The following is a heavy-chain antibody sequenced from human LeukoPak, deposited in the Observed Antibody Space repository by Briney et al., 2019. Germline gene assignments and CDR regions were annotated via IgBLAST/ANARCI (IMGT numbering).Heavy chain of an antibody. CDR3: ARDLYYYDSSGTDAFDI. J-gene: IGHJ3*02. CDR1: GGSISSYY. D-gene: IGHD3-22*01. CDR2: IYTSGST. V-gene: IGHV4-4*07. Sequence: PSETLSLTCTVSGGSISSYYWSWIRQPAGKGLEWIGRIYTSGSTNYNPSLKGRVTMSVDTSKNQFSLKLSSVTAADTAVYYCARDLYYYDSSGTDAFDIWGQGTMVTVSS.